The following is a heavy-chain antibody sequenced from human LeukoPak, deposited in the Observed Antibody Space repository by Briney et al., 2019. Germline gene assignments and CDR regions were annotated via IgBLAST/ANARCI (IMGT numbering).Heavy chain of an antibody. CDR1: GFTFSSYE. CDR3: AKEAYYYDSSGSAVYYYMDV. D-gene: IGHD3-22*01. J-gene: IGHJ6*03. Sequence: QSGGSLRLSCAASGFTFSSYEMNWVRQAPGKGLEWVSYISSSGSTIYYADSVKGRFTISRDNSKNTLYLQMNSLRAEDTAVYYCAKEAYYYDSSGSAVYYYMDVWGKGTTVTVSS. CDR2: ISSSGSTI. V-gene: IGHV3-48*03.